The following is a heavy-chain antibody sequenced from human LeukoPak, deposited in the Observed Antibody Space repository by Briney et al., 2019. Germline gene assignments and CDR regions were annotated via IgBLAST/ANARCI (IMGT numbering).Heavy chain of an antibody. CDR1: GGSFSGYY. CDR3: ASEPGIAVAGTEGWPNDY. V-gene: IGHV4-34*01. D-gene: IGHD6-19*01. J-gene: IGHJ4*02. Sequence: SETLSLTCAVYGGSFSGYYWSWIRQPPGRGLEWIGEINHSGSTNYNPSLKSRVTISVDTSKNQFSLKLSSVTAADTAVYYCASEPGIAVAGTEGWPNDYWGQGTLVTVSS. CDR2: INHSGST.